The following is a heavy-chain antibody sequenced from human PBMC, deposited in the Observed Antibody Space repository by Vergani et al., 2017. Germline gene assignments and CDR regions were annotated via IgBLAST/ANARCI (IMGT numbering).Heavy chain of an antibody. CDR2: IYYRGST. Sequence: QVQLQESGPGLVKPSETLSLTCTVSGGSISSYYWSWIRQPPGKGLEWIGYIYYRGSTNYNPSLKSRVTISVDTSKNQFSLKLSSVTAADTAVYYCARDYPIAAAGSLSDAFDIWGQGTMVTVSS. CDR3: ARDYPIAAAGSLSDAFDI. V-gene: IGHV4-59*01. CDR1: GGSISSYY. J-gene: IGHJ3*02. D-gene: IGHD6-13*01.